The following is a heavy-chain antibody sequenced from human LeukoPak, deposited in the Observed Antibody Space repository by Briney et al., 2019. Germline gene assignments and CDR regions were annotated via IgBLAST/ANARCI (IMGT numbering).Heavy chain of an antibody. CDR3: ARDSPGYFDL. J-gene: IGHJ2*01. Sequence: SETLSLTWTVSGGSISSYYWSWIRQSPGKGLEWIGYIYYSGSTNYNPSLKSRVTISMDTSKNQFSLKLTSVTTADTAVYYCARDSPGYFDLWGRGPLVTVSS. V-gene: IGHV4-59*01. CDR2: IYYSGST. CDR1: GGSISSYY.